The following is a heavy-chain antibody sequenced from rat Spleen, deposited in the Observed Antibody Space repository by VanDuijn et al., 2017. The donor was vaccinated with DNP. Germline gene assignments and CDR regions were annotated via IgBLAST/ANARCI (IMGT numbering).Heavy chain of an antibody. V-gene: IGHV4-2*01. D-gene: IGHD1-10*01. Sequence: EVKLVESGGGLVQPGRSLKLSCAASGFNFNNFWVGWVRQAPGKGLEWIGEINKDSSTIKYTPSLKDKFTISRDNAQNTLYLQMSKLGSEDTAIYYCARNNYYAMDAWGQGTSVTVSS. CDR2: INKDSSTI. J-gene: IGHJ4*01. CDR1: GFNFNNFW. CDR3: ARNNYYAMDA.